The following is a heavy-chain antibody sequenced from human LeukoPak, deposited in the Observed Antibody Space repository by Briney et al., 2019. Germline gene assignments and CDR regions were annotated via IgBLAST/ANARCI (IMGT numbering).Heavy chain of an antibody. CDR3: ARGGYSSGWDSAEYFQH. D-gene: IGHD6-19*01. J-gene: IGHJ1*01. Sequence: PGGSLRLSCAASGFTFRSYSMNWVRQAPGKGLEWVSSISSSSSYIYYADSVKGRFTISRDNAKNSLYLQMNSLRAEDTAVYYCARGGYSSGWDSAEYFQHWGQGTLVTASS. CDR1: GFTFRSYS. CDR2: ISSSSSYI. V-gene: IGHV3-21*01.